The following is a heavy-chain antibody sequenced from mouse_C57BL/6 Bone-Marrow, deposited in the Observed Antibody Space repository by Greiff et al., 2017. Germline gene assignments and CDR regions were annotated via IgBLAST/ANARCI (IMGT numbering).Heavy chain of an antibody. J-gene: IGHJ1*03. CDR1: GFTFSSYA. V-gene: IGHV5-4*01. Sequence: EVQRVESGGGLVKPGGSLKLSCAASGFTFSSYAMSWVRQTPEKRLEWVATISDGGSYTYYPENVKGRGTISRDNAKNNLYLQMSHLKSEDTAMYYCARASGNFDIWGTGTTVTVSA. CDR2: ISDGGSYT. CDR3: ARASGNFDI.